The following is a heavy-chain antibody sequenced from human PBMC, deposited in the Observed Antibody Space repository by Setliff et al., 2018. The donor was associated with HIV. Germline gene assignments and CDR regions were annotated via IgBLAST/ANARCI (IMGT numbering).Heavy chain of an antibody. J-gene: IGHJ3*02. CDR2: ISAYNGNT. V-gene: IGHV1-18*01. D-gene: IGHD6-13*01. Sequence: ASVKVSCKASGYTFTSYVISWVRQAPGQGLEWMGWISAYNGNTNYAQKLQGRVTMTTDTSTSTAYMELRSLRPDDTAVYYCARDQVAFIAAAGTGECAFDIWGQGTMVTVSS. CDR1: GYTFTSYV. CDR3: ARDQVAFIAAAGTGECAFDI.